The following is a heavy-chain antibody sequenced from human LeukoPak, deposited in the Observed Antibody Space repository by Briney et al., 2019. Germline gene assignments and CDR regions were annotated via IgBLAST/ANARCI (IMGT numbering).Heavy chain of an antibody. CDR1: GFTVSSNY. D-gene: IGHD3-22*01. Sequence: GGSLRLSCAASGFTVSSNYMSWVRQAPGKGLEWVSVIYSGGSTYYADSVKGRFAISRDNAKNSLYLQMTSLRAEDTAVYYCARAYYYDTYYYFDYWGQGTLVTASS. CDR2: IYSGGST. J-gene: IGHJ4*02. CDR3: ARAYYYDTYYYFDY. V-gene: IGHV3-66*01.